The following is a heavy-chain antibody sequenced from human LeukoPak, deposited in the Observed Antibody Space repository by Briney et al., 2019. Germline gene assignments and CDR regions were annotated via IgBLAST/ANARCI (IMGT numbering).Heavy chain of an antibody. CDR3: ARDHIVGATTYAFDI. CDR1: GFTFSSYS. J-gene: IGHJ3*02. CDR2: ISSSSSYI. Sequence: GGSLRLSCAASGFTFSSYSMNWVRLAPGKGLEWVSSISSSSSYIYYADSVKGRFTISRDNAKNSLYLQMNSLRAEDTAVYYCARDHIVGATTYAFDIWGQGTMVTVSS. D-gene: IGHD1-26*01. V-gene: IGHV3-21*01.